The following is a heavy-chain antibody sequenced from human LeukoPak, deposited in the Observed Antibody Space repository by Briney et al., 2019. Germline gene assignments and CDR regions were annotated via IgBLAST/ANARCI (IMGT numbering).Heavy chain of an antibody. CDR2: INPSGGST. CDR3: ARSGSGWYYFDY. Sequence: GASVKVSCKASGYTFTSYYMHWVQQAPGQGLEWMGIINPSGGSTSYAQKFQGRVTMTRDTSTSTVYMELSSLRSEDTAVYYCARSGSGWYYFDYWGQGTLVTVSS. D-gene: IGHD6-19*01. CDR1: GYTFTSYY. V-gene: IGHV1-46*01. J-gene: IGHJ4*02.